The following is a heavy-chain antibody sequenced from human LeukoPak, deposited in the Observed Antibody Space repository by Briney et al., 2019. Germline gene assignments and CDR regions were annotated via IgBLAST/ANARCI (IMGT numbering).Heavy chain of an antibody. V-gene: IGHV4-34*01. CDR2: INHSGST. CDR1: GGSFSGYY. CDR3: ARPRTVWYSSTKREYFDY. D-gene: IGHD6-13*01. Sequence: SETLSLTCAVYGGSFSGYYWSWIRQPPGKGLEWIGEINHSGSTNYNPSLKSRVTISVDTSKNQFSLKLSSVTAADTAVYYCARPRTVWYSSTKREYFDYWGQGTLVTVSS. J-gene: IGHJ4*02.